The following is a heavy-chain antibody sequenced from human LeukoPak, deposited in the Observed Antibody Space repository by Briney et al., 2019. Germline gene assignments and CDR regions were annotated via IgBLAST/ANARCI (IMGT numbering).Heavy chain of an antibody. J-gene: IGHJ4*02. CDR1: GFTFSSYA. V-gene: IGHV3-23*01. Sequence: AGGSLRLSCAASGFTFSSYAMSWVRQAPGKGLEWVSGISGSGGSTYYPDSVKGRFTISRDNSKNTLYLQMNSLRAEDTAVYYCAKDTRAGGWQFDYWGQGTLVTVSS. CDR3: AKDTRAGGWQFDY. D-gene: IGHD6-19*01. CDR2: ISGSGGST.